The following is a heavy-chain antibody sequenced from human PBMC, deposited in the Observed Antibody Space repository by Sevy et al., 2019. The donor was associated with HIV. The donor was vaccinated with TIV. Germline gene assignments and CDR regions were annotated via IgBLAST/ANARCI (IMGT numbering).Heavy chain of an antibody. CDR2: SYYSGST. CDR3: ARASPEHYYGMDV. J-gene: IGHJ6*02. CDR1: GDSIRNFY. Sequence: SETLSLTCSVSGDSIRNFYRSRIRQPPGKGLEWIGYSYYSGSTNYNPSLKSRVTISVDTSKNQFSLKLRSVTAADTAVYYCARASPEHYYGMDVWGQGTTVTVSS. D-gene: IGHD1-26*01. V-gene: IGHV4-59*01.